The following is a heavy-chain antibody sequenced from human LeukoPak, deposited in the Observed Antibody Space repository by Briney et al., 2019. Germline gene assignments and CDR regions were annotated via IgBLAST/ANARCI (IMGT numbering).Heavy chain of an antibody. CDR2: MNPNSGNT. Sequence: ASVKVSCKASGYTFTSYDINWVRQATGQGLEWMGWMNPNSGNTGYAQKFQGRVTMTRDMSASTAYMELSSLRSEDMAVYYCARDGSSSALSNYYYYYMDVWGKGTTVTVSS. CDR3: ARDGSSSALSNYYYYYMDV. J-gene: IGHJ6*03. CDR1: GYTFTSYD. D-gene: IGHD6-13*01. V-gene: IGHV1-8*02.